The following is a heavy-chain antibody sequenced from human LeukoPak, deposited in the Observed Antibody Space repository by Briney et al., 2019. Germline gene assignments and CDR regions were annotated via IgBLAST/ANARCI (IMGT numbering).Heavy chain of an antibody. J-gene: IGHJ3*02. CDR1: GFTFSKYG. CDR3: ARADNGSGSYAFDI. CDR2: IWHGQKKE. D-gene: IGHD3-10*01. Sequence: AGTSLRLSCAASGFTFSKYGMHWVRQAPGKGLEWVAVIWHGQKKEYYADSVKGRFTISRDNSKNTLDLQMRSLRAEDTAVYYRARADNGSGSYAFDIWGQGTRVTVSS. V-gene: IGHV3-33*08.